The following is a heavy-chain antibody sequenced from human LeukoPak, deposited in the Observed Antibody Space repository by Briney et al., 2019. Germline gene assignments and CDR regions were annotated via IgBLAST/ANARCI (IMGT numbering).Heavy chain of an antibody. CDR2: IYTSGTT. CDR3: PRYYHDASNGFDP. J-gene: IGHJ5*02. D-gene: IGHD3-10*01. V-gene: IGHV4-4*07. CDR1: GVSISSYE. Sequence: SETLSLTCTVSGVSISSYELIWIRQPAGKGLEWIGRIYTSGTTNYNPSLNSRVTMSVDTSKNQFSLKLTSVTAADTAFYYCPRYYHDASNGFDPWGQGTLVTVSS.